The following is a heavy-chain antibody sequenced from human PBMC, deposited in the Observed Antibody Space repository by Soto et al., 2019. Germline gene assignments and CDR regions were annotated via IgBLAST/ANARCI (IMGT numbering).Heavy chain of an antibody. Sequence: SETLSLTCAVSSGSIDNVYWWSWVRQSPGKGLEWIGYIYYSGITNYNPSLKSRVTISVDMSKNQFSLKLNSMTASDTAVYYCARHNYGSGSTYFDYWGQGTQVTVSS. V-gene: IGHV4-59*08. CDR1: SGSIDNVYW. D-gene: IGHD3-10*01. CDR2: IYYSGIT. J-gene: IGHJ4*02. CDR3: ARHNYGSGSTYFDY.